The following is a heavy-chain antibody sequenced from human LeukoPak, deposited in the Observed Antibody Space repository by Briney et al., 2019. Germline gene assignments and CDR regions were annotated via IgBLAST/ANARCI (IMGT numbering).Heavy chain of an antibody. J-gene: IGHJ6*03. Sequence: GGSLRLSCAASGFTFSSYGMHWVRQAPGKGLEWVAFIRYDGGNKYYADSVKGRFTISRDNSKNTLYLQMNSLRAEDTAVYYCAKRRGLELLYYYYMDVWGKGTTVTVSS. V-gene: IGHV3-30*02. D-gene: IGHD1-7*01. CDR1: GFTFSSYG. CDR3: AKRRGLELLYYYYMDV. CDR2: IRYDGGNK.